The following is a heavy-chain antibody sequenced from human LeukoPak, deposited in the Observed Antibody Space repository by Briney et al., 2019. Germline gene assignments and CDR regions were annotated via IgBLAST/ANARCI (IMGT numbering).Heavy chain of an antibody. V-gene: IGHV1-18*01. CDR3: ARELRVNIVPAADNDY. CDR1: GYTFTSYG. J-gene: IGHJ4*02. Sequence: ASVKVSCKASGYTFTSYGISWVRQAPGQGLEWMGWISAYNGNTNYAQKLQGRVTMTTDTSTSTAYMELRSLRSDDTAVYYCARELRVNIVPAADNDYWGQGTLVTVSS. D-gene: IGHD2-2*01. CDR2: ISAYNGNT.